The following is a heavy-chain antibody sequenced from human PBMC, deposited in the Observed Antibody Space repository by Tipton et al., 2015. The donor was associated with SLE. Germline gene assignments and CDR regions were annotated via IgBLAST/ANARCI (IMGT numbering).Heavy chain of an antibody. V-gene: IGHV3-66*03. J-gene: IGHJ2*01. CDR2: IYSRGNT. Sequence: SLRLSCAASGFTVSTNYMTWVRQAPGKGLEWVSLIYSRGNTYYADSVKGRFTIFRDNSKNTLYLQMSSLRTEDTAVYYCAKDHRFLDLLSTRYFDLWGRGTLVTVSS. CDR1: GFTVSTNY. D-gene: IGHD3-9*01. CDR3: AKDHRFLDLLSTRYFDL.